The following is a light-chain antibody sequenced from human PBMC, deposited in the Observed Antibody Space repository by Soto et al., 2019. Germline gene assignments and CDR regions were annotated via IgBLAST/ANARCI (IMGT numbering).Light chain of an antibody. CDR3: QQYDSYCT. Sequence: DIQMTQSPSTLSASVGDRVTITCRASQSIRSWLAWYQQKPGKAPRLLIYKASSLESGVPSRFSGSGSGTEFTLTISSLQPDDSVTYYCQQYDSYCTFGGGTKVDIK. J-gene: IGKJ4*01. CDR2: KAS. V-gene: IGKV1-5*03. CDR1: QSIRSW.